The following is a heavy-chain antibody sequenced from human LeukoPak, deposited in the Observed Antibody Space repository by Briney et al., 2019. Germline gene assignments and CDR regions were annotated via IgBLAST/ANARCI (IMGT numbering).Heavy chain of an antibody. V-gene: IGHV3-23*01. CDR3: AKVGTIETTEELNWFDP. D-gene: IGHD4-11*01. Sequence: GGSLRLSCAAPGFTFSSYAMIWVRQAPGKGLEWVSIISSSGDSTYYADSVKGRFTFSRDNSKNTLSLQMSSLGADDTAVYYCAKVGTIETTEELNWFDPWGQGTLVTVSS. CDR1: GFTFSSYA. CDR2: ISSSGDST. J-gene: IGHJ5*02.